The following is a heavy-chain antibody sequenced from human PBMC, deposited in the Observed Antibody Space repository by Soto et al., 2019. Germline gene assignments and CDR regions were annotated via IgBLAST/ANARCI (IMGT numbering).Heavy chain of an antibody. J-gene: IGHJ4*02. CDR3: ARTHSGSYYSVFNY. D-gene: IGHD1-26*01. CDR2: IYRSGTT. CDR1: NFSISSGYY. V-gene: IGHV4-38-2*01. Sequence: SLTCVVSNFSISSGYYWGWIRQSPGKGLEWIASIYRSGTTSYNPSLKSRVTISVGPSKNQFSLMLTAVTAADTAVYYCARTHSGSYYSVFNYWGRGSLVTVSS.